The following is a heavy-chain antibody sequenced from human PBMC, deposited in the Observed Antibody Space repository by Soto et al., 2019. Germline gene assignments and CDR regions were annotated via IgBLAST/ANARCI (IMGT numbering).Heavy chain of an antibody. V-gene: IGHV3-23*01. CDR1: GFTFSSYA. D-gene: IGHD6-19*01. CDR2: ISGSGGST. Sequence: EVQLLESGGGLVQPGGSLRLSGAASGFTFSSYAMSWLRQAPGKGLEWVSAISGSGGSTYYADSVKGRFTISRDNSKNTLYLQMNSLRAEDTAVYYCARRSSGWYFDYWGQGILVTVSS. J-gene: IGHJ4*02. CDR3: ARRSSGWYFDY.